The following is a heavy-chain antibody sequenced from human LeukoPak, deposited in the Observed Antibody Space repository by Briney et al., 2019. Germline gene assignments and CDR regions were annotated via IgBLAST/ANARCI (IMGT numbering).Heavy chain of an antibody. D-gene: IGHD5-12*01. J-gene: IGHJ4*02. CDR2: ISAYNGNT. CDR1: GGTFSSYA. V-gene: IGHV1-18*01. CDR3: ARATDIVATSYYFDY. Sequence: ASVKVSCKASGGTFSSYAISWVRQAPGQGLEWMGWISAYNGNTNYAQKLQGRVTMTTDTSTSTAYMELRSLRSDDTAVYYCARATDIVATSYYFDYWGQGTLVTVSS.